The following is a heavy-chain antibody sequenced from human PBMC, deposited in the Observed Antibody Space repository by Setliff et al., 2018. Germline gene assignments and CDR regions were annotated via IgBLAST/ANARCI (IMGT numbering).Heavy chain of an antibody. V-gene: IGHV3-7*03. CDR1: GFTFSSYS. Sequence: GGSLRLSCAASGFTFSSYSMNWVRQAPGKGLEWVANIKQDGSEKYYVDSVKGRFTISRDNAKNSLYLQMNSLRAEDTAVYYCAKGVGSYYTSMYFDYWGQGTLVTVSS. CDR2: IKQDGSEK. D-gene: IGHD1-26*01. CDR3: AKGVGSYYTSMYFDY. J-gene: IGHJ4*02.